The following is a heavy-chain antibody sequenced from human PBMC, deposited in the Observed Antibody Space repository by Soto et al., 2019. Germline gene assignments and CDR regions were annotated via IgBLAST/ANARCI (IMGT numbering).Heavy chain of an antibody. D-gene: IGHD2-2*01. V-gene: IGHV3-53*01. CDR2: IYSGGST. CDR3: ARYIPGVRYYGMDV. J-gene: IGHJ6*02. CDR1: GFTVSSNY. Sequence: GSLRLSCAASGFTVSSNYMSWVRQAPGKGLEWVSVIYSGGSTYYADSVKGRFTISRDNCKNTLYLQMYSLRAEDTAVYYCARYIPGVRYYGMDVWGQGTTVTVSS.